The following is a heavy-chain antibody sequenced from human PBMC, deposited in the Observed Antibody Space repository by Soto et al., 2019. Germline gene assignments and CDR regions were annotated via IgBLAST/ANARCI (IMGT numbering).Heavy chain of an antibody. D-gene: IGHD3-10*01. V-gene: IGHV4-34*01. J-gene: IGHJ6*02. CDR3: ARDGPTMVRGVILYYYGMDV. CDR2: INHSGST. CDR1: GGSFSGYY. Sequence: PSETLSLTCAVYGGSFSGYYWSWIRQPPGKGLEWIGEINHSGSTNYNPSLKGRVTISVDTSKNQFSLKLSSVTAADTAVYYCARDGPTMVRGVILYYYGMDVWGQGTTVTVSS.